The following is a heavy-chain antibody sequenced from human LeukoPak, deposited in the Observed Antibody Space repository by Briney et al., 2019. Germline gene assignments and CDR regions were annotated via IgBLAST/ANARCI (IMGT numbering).Heavy chain of an antibody. CDR2: IIPIFGTA. J-gene: IGHJ4*02. Sequence: SVKVSCKASGGTFSSYAISWVRQAPGQGLEWMGGIIPIFGTANYAQKFQGRVTITADESTSTAYMELSSLRSEDTAVYYCAREGGYGGTARFDYWGQGTLVTVSS. CDR3: AREGGYGGTARFDY. V-gene: IGHV1-69*13. D-gene: IGHD5-18*01. CDR1: GGTFSSYA.